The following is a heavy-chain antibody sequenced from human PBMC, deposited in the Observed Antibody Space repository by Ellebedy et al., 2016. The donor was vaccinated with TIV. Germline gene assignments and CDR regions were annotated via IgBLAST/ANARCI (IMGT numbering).Heavy chain of an antibody. CDR1: GGTFSSYA. D-gene: IGHD3-10*01. Sequence: ASVKVSCKASGGTFSSYAISWVRQAAGQGLEWMGGIIPLFGTPNYAQKFQGRVTITADKSTSTAYMELISLTSEDTDVYYCARAPYYGSGSYYPYYFDSWGQGNLVTVSS. J-gene: IGHJ4*02. V-gene: IGHV1-69*06. CDR2: IIPLFGTP. CDR3: ARAPYYGSGSYYPYYFDS.